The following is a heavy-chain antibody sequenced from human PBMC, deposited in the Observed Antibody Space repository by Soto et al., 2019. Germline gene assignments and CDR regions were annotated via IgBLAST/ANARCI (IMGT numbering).Heavy chain of an antibody. J-gene: IGHJ6*02. Sequence: GGSLRLSCAASGFTFSSYSMNWVRQAPGKGLEWVSYISSSSSTIYYADSVKGRFTISRDNAKNSLYLLMNSLRDEDTAVYYCAREPPLFLEWLSSYGMDVWGQGTTVTVSS. CDR1: GFTFSSYS. V-gene: IGHV3-48*02. D-gene: IGHD3-3*01. CDR3: AREPPLFLEWLSSYGMDV. CDR2: ISSSSSTI.